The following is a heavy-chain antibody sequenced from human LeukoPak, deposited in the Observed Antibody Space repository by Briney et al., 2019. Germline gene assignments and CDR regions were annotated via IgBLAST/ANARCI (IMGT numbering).Heavy chain of an antibody. CDR1: GGSFSGYY. CDR2: INHSGST. Sequence: SETLSLTCAVYGGSFSGYYWSWIRQPPGKGLEWIGEINHSGSTNYNPSLQSRVTISVDTSKNQFSLKLSSVTAADTAVYYCAREGARRPYYYYYMDVWGKGTTVTVSS. V-gene: IGHV4-34*01. CDR3: AREGARRPYYYYYMDV. D-gene: IGHD1-26*01. J-gene: IGHJ6*03.